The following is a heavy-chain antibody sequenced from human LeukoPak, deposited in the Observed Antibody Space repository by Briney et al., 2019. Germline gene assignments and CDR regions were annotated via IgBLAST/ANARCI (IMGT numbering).Heavy chain of an antibody. J-gene: IGHJ6*02. Sequence: PGGSLRLSCAASGFTFSDYYMNWVRQAPGKGLEWVSYISSSGTTIYYADSVKGRFTISRDNAKNSLYLQMNSLRAEDAAVYYCARDRRDLYYYGMDVWGPGTTVTVSS. CDR3: ARDRRDLYYYGMDV. CDR2: ISSSGTTI. V-gene: IGHV3-11*01. CDR1: GFTFSDYY.